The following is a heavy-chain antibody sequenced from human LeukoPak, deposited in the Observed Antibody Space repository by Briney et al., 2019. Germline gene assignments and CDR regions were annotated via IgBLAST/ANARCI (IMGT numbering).Heavy chain of an antibody. CDR2: IYYSGST. D-gene: IGHD3-22*01. V-gene: IGHV4-39*02. Sequence: SETLSLTRTVSRGSLSSSSYYWGWIRQPPGKGLEWLGSIYYSGSTYYNPSLKSRVTISVDTSKNQFSLKLSSVTAADTAVYYCAREYYDSSGYSLDYWGQGTLVTVSS. CDR3: AREYYDSSGYSLDY. J-gene: IGHJ4*02. CDR1: RGSLSSSSYY.